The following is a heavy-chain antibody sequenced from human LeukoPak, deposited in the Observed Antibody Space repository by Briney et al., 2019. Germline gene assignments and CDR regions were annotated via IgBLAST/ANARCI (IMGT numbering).Heavy chain of an antibody. J-gene: IGHJ4*02. D-gene: IGHD2-2*01. CDR1: GFTFSSYS. Sequence: GGSLRLSCAASGFTFSSYSMNWVRQAPGKGLEWVSSISSSSSYIYSADSVEGRFTISRDNAKNSLYLQMNSLRAEDTAVYYCARGDRGSSTSCYIDYWGQGTLVTVSS. CDR3: ARGDRGSSTSCYIDY. V-gene: IGHV3-21*06. CDR2: ISSSSSYI.